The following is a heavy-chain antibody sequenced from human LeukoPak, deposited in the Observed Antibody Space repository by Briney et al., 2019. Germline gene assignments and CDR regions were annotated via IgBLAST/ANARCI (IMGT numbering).Heavy chain of an antibody. Sequence: SETLSLTCTVSGGSISSSSAYWGWIRQPPGKGLEWIGSIYCSKNTYYNPSLKSRVTISADTSKNQFSLTLGSVSATDTAVYYCVSPRGFSYGYFGYWGQGTLVTISS. CDR1: GGSISSSSAY. CDR3: VSPRGFSYGYFGY. J-gene: IGHJ4*02. V-gene: IGHV4-39*01. D-gene: IGHD5-18*01. CDR2: IYCSKNT.